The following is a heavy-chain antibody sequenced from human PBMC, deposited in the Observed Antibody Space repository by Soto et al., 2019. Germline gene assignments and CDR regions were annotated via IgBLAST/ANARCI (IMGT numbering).Heavy chain of an antibody. D-gene: IGHD3-22*01. CDR2: IRSKASDGTT. J-gene: IGHJ4*02. Sequence: GGSLRLSCTASGFTFGDYAMSWFRQAPGKGLEWVSFIRSKASDGTTEYAASVKGRFTISRDDSKSIAYLQMNSLKTEDTAVYYCSRDDCYDISGYIVDYWGQGTLVTVSS. V-gene: IGHV3-49*03. CDR3: SRDDCYDISGYIVDY. CDR1: GFTFGDYA.